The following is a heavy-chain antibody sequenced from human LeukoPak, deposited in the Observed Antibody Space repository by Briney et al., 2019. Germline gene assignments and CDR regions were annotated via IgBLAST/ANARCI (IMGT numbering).Heavy chain of an antibody. D-gene: IGHD5-24*01. CDR2: IYYSGST. V-gene: IGHV4-59*08. J-gene: IGHJ5*02. Sequence: SGTLSLTCTVSGGCISGYYRSWIRQPPGKGLEWIGYIYYSGSTNYNPSLKSRVTISVDTSKNQFSLKLSSVTAADTAVYYCARGRIWQQFDPWGQGTLVTVSS. CDR3: ARGRIWQQFDP. CDR1: GGCISGYY.